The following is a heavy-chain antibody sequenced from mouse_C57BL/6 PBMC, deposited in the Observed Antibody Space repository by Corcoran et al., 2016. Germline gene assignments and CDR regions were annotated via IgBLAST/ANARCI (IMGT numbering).Heavy chain of an antibody. CDR3: ARRLRHYFAMDY. CDR1: GYTFTDYY. CDR2: INPNNGGT. J-gene: IGHJ4*01. Sequence: EVQLQQSGPELVKPGASVKISCKASGYTFTDYYMNWVKQSHGKSLEWIGDINPNNGGTSYNQKFKGKATLTVDKSSSTAYMELRSLTSEDSAVYYCARRLRHYFAMDYWGQGTSVTVSS. V-gene: IGHV1-26*01.